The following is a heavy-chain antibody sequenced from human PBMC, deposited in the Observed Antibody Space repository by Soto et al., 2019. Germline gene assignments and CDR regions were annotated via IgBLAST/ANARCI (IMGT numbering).Heavy chain of an antibody. Sequence: SETLSLTCTVSGGSISSSSYYWGWIRQPPGKGLEWIGSIYYSGSTYYNPSLKSRVTISVDTSKNQFSLKLSSVTAADTAVYYCARHQVTMVRGVIPWFDPWGQGTLVTVSS. J-gene: IGHJ5*02. CDR2: IYYSGST. CDR3: ARHQVTMVRGVIPWFDP. CDR1: GGSISSSSYY. V-gene: IGHV4-39*01. D-gene: IGHD3-10*01.